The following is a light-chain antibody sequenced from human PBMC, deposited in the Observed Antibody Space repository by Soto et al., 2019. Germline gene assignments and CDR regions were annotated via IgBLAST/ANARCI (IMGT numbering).Light chain of an antibody. CDR2: EVS. Sequence: QYALTQPASVSGSPGQSITIYCTGTSSDIGTYNYVSWYQQHPGKAPKLMLYEVSNRPSGVSNRFFGSKSGNTASLTISGLQAEDEADYFCNSYTSSSTLYVFGTGTKLTVL. J-gene: IGLJ1*01. CDR1: SSDIGTYNY. CDR3: NSYTSSSTLYV. V-gene: IGLV2-14*01.